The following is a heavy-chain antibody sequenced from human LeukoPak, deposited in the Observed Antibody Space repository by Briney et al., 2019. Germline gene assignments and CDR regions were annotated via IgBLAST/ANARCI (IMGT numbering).Heavy chain of an antibody. D-gene: IGHD6-19*01. V-gene: IGHV3-53*01. J-gene: IGHJ4*02. CDR1: GFTVSSNY. CDR2: IYSGSST. Sequence: GGSLRLSCVASGFTVSSNYMSWVRQAPGKGLEWVSVIYSGSSTYYAESVKGRFTISRNTFKNTLYLQMNSLRADDTAVYYCARDRSSGWYVYDYWGQGTLVTVSS. CDR3: ARDRSSGWYVYDY.